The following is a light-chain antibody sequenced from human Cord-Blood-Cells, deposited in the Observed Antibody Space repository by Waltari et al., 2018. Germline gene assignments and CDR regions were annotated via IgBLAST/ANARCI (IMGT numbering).Light chain of an antibody. Sequence: QSALTQPSPVSGSPGQAVTISCTGTRSAVGGYNSVSWYQQHPGKAPKLMIYDVSKRPSGVPDRFSGSKSGNTASLTISGLQAEDEADYYCCSYAGSYTYVFGTGTKVTVL. CDR2: DVS. J-gene: IGLJ1*01. CDR1: RSAVGGYNS. CDR3: CSYAGSYTYV. V-gene: IGLV2-11*01.